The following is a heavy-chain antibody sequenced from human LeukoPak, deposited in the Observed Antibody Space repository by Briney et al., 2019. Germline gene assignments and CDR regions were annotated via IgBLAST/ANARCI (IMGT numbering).Heavy chain of an antibody. CDR2: IMPIFGSA. CDR1: GGTFSKYG. V-gene: IGHV1-69*05. J-gene: IGHJ4*02. CDR3: AREVSVAGWDLDY. Sequence: SVKVSCKASGGTFSKYGINWVRQAPGQGLEWMGGIMPIFGSANYAERFQGRVSITTDGSTSTAYMELNSLRSEDTAVYYCAREVSVAGWDLDYWGQGTLVTVSS. D-gene: IGHD6-19*01.